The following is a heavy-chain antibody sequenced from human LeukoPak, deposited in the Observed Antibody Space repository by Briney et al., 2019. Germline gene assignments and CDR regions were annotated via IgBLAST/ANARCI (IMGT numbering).Heavy chain of an antibody. D-gene: IGHD4-11*01. CDR2: IYHSGST. Sequence: PSETLSLTCAVSGYSISSSYYWGWIRQPPGKGLEWIGTIYHSGSTHYNPCLKSRVTLSVDTSKNQFSLKLRSVTAADTAVYYCASLPSNTVTHDYWGQGTLVTVSS. CDR1: GYSISSSYY. J-gene: IGHJ4*02. V-gene: IGHV4-38-2*01. CDR3: ASLPSNTVTHDY.